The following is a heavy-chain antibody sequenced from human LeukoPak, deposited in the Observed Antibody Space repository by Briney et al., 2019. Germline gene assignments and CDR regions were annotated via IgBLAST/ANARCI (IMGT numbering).Heavy chain of an antibody. D-gene: IGHD3-22*01. CDR2: IRYDGSNK. J-gene: IGHJ4*02. CDR1: GFTFSSYG. CDR3: AKDRAAGYYYDSTGYFDY. V-gene: IGHV3-30*02. Sequence: GGSLRLSCAASGFTFSSYGMHWVRHAPGKGLEWVAFIRYDGSNKYYADSVKGRFTISRDNSKNTMYLQMNSLRVEDTAVYYCAKDRAAGYYYDSTGYFDYWGQGTLVTVSS.